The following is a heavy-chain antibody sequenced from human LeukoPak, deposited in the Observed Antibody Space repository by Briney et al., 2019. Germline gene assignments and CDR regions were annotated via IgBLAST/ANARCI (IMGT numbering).Heavy chain of an antibody. V-gene: IGHV4-59*01. J-gene: IGHJ4*02. CDR3: ARGRGLLWFGESLIPYYFDY. D-gene: IGHD3-10*01. CDR1: GGSISSYY. Sequence: SETLSLTCTASGGSISSYYWSWIRQPPGKGLEWIGYIYYSGSTNYNPSLKSRVTISVDTSKNQFSLKLSSVTAADTAVYYCARGRGLLWFGESLIPYYFDYWGQGTLVTVSS. CDR2: IYYSGST.